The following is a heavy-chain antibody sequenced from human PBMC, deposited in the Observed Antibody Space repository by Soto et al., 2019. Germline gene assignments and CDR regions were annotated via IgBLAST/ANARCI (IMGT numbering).Heavy chain of an antibody. J-gene: IGHJ5*02. CDR1: GYSFTSYW. Sequence: PGESLKISCKGSGYSFTSYWISWVRQMPGKGLEWMGSIDPSDSYTNYSPSFQGHVTISADKSISTAYLQWSSLKASDTAMYYYSSPWNSRYGPSWIHPSGQGTLVSVPS. V-gene: IGHV5-10-1*01. CDR3: SSPWNSRYGPSWIHP. CDR2: IDPSDSYT. D-gene: IGHD5-12*01.